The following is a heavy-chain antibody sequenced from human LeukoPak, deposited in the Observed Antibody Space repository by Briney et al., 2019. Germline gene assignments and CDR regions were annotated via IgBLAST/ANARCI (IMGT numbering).Heavy chain of an antibody. CDR3: AKGLAVARYYFDY. V-gene: IGHV3-23*01. CDR2: TSGSGGST. D-gene: IGHD6-19*01. CDR1: GFTFSSYA. Sequence: GGSLRLSCAASGFTFSSYAMSWVRQAPGKGLEWVSATSGSGGSTYYADSVKGRFTISRDNSKNTLYLQMNSLRAEDTAVYYCAKGLAVARYYFDYWGQGTLVTVSS. J-gene: IGHJ4*02.